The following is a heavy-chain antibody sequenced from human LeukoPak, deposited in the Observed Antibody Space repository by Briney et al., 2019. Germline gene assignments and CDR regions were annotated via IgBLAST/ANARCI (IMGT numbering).Heavy chain of an antibody. CDR1: GFTVSSNY. CDR2: ISSSGSTI. J-gene: IGHJ4*02. D-gene: IGHD6-13*01. Sequence: GGSLRLSCAASGFTVSSNYMSWVRQAPGKGLEWVSYISSSGSTIYYADSVKGRFTISRDNAKNSLYLQMNSLRAEDTAVYYCARDRTGRFGSSWYRRGDYWGQGTLVTVSS. CDR3: ARDRTGRFGSSWYRRGDY. V-gene: IGHV3-11*04.